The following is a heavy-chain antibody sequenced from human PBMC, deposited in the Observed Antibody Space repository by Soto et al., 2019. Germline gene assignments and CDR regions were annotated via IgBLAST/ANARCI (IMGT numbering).Heavy chain of an antibody. CDR1: GFSFVNYA. CDR3: AKATTNGGWFNPFDS. CDR2: LSGSGTST. Sequence: VSLRLSCVASGFSFVNYAMNWVRQAPGKGLEWVSGLSGSGTSTYYADSVKGRFTISRDNSRDTLFLQMNSLTADDTAVYYCAKATTNGGWFNPFDSWGQGALVTVSS. D-gene: IGHD6-19*01. V-gene: IGHV3-23*01. J-gene: IGHJ4*02.